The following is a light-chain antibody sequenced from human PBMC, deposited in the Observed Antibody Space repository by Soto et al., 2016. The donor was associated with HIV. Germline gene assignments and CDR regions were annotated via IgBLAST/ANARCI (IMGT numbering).Light chain of an antibody. CDR1: QSISSY. CDR3: LQHNDYPYT. CDR2: AAS. J-gene: IGKJ2*01. V-gene: IGKV1-17*02. Sequence: DIQMTQSPSSLSASVGDRVTITCRASQSISSYLNWYQQKPGKVPKLLIYAASSLQSGVPSKFSGSGSGTEFTLTISNLQPEDFATYYCLQHNDYPYTFGRGPSWRS.